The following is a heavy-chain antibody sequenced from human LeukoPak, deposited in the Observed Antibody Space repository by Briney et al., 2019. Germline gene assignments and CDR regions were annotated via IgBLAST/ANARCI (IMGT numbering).Heavy chain of an antibody. Sequence: GGSLRPSCAASGFTVSSHYMSWVRQPPGKGLEWVSIIYRTEATYYAESVKDRFTISRDNSKNTVYLQMNSLRAEDTAVYYCAREIAPHYYDSSGYFDYWGQGTLVTASS. CDR1: GFTVSSHY. D-gene: IGHD3-22*01. CDR2: IYRTEAT. J-gene: IGHJ4*02. V-gene: IGHV3-66*01. CDR3: AREIAPHYYDSSGYFDY.